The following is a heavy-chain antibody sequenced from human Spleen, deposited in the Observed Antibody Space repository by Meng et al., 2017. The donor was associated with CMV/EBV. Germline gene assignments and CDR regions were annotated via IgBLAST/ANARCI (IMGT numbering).Heavy chain of an antibody. CDR2: ISDDSGNT. D-gene: IGHD6-13*01. V-gene: IGHV3-23*01. J-gene: IGHJ4*02. Sequence: GESLKISCAASGSTFSSYAMTWVRQAPGKGLEWVSSISDDSGNTFYADSVRGRFTISRDNSKSTLHLQMNSLRAEDTALYYCAKRDSDSSSWLALDYWGQGTLVTVSS. CDR1: GSTFSSYA. CDR3: AKRDSDSSSWLALDY.